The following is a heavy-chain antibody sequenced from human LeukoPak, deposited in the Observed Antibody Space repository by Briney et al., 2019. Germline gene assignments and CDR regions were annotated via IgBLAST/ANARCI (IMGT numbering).Heavy chain of an antibody. D-gene: IGHD6-13*01. CDR3: ARVVAAGFPGTTDY. Sequence: ASVKVSCKASGYTFTGYYMHWVRQAPGQGLEWMGWINPNSGGTNYAQKFQGRVTMTRDTSISTAYMELRSLRSDDTAVYYCARVVAAGFPGTTDYWGQGTLVTVSS. CDR2: INPNSGGT. CDR1: GYTFTGYY. J-gene: IGHJ4*02. V-gene: IGHV1-2*02.